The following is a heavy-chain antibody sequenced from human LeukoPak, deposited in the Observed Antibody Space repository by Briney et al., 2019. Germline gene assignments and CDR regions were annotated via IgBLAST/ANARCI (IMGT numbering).Heavy chain of an antibody. D-gene: IGHD6-13*01. CDR2: INPTSANT. Sequence: ASVKVSCKAYGYTFTPYYMHWVRQAPGQGLEWMGIINPTSANTRYAQKFQGRVTTTRDTSTSTVYMELSSLTSEDTAVYYCARDQRGGRISWYSHFDFWGQGTLVTVSS. J-gene: IGHJ4*02. CDR1: GYTFTPYY. CDR3: ARDQRGGRISWYSHFDF. V-gene: IGHV1-46*01.